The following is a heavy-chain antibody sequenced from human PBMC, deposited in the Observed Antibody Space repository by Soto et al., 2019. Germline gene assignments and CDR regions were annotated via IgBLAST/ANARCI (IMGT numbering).Heavy chain of an antibody. V-gene: IGHV1-69*06. CDR1: GGNFNSHA. CDR2: FLPVLGTA. D-gene: IGHD3-3*01. Sequence: QVQLVQSGAEVKKPGSSVKVSCKASGGNFNSHAINWVRQAPGQGLEWMGGFLPVLGTANYAQKFQGRVTITADRSKKTAYMELTSLISEDTAVYYCARGAFGGGYYANFDHWGQGTLVTVSS. J-gene: IGHJ4*02. CDR3: ARGAFGGGYYANFDH.